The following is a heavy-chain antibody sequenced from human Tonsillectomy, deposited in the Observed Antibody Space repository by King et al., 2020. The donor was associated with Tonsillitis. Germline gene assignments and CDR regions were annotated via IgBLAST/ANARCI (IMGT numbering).Heavy chain of an antibody. CDR3: SPALYGSTTYYNRAFDI. CDR2: VKSKSDGQRT. J-gene: IGHJ3*02. CDR1: GFTFSNAG. Sequence: VQLVESGGGLVEPGGSLRLSCAASGFTFSNAGMSWVRQAPGKGLEWVARVKSKSDGQRTDYAAPVQGRFTISRDDYKNTLYLQMNSLKTEDTAVYYCSPALYGSTTYYNRAFDIWGQGTMVTVSS. V-gene: IGHV3-15*01. D-gene: IGHD3-10*01.